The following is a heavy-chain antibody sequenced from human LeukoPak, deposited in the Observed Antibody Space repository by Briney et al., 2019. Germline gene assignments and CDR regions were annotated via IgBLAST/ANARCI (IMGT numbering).Heavy chain of an antibody. J-gene: IGHJ5*02. V-gene: IGHV1-18*04. CDR2: ISAYNGNT. D-gene: IGHD3-9*01. CDR1: GYTFTSYG. CDR3: AREAHYDILTGRGWFDP. Sequence: ASVKVSCKASGYTFTSYGISWVRQAPGQGLEWMGWISAYNGNTNYAQKLQGRVTMTTDTSMSTAYMELRSLRSDDTAVYYCAREAHYDILTGRGWFDPWGQGTLATVSS.